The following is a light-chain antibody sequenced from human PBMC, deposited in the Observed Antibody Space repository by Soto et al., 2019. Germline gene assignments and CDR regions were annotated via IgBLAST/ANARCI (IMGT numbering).Light chain of an antibody. V-gene: IGLV1-51*01. CDR1: NSNIGNNY. CDR2: DDN. Sequence: QSVLTQPPSVSAAPGQKVTISCSGSNSNIGNNYVSWYQHLPGTAPKLLIYDDNKRPSGIPDRFSGTKSGTSATLGISGLQTGDEADYYCATLDSSLIAGVFGGGTKVTVL. J-gene: IGLJ2*01. CDR3: ATLDSSLIAGV.